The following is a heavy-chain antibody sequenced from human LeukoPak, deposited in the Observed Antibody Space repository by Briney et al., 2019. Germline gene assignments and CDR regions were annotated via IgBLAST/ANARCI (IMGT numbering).Heavy chain of an antibody. V-gene: IGHV4-59*01. J-gene: IGHJ4*02. CDR1: GGSISSYY. CDR2: IYYSGGT. CDR3: ARSDGGIYFDY. Sequence: PSETLSLTCTVSGGSISSYYWSWIRQPPGKGLEWIGYIYYSGGTNYNPSLKSRVTISVDTSKNQFSLKLSSVTAADTAVYYCARSDGGIYFDYWGQGTLVTVSS. D-gene: IGHD3-16*01.